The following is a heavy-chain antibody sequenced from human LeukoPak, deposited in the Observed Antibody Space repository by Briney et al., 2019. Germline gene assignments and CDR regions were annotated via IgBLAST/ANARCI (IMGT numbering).Heavy chain of an antibody. V-gene: IGHV4-34*01. CDR1: GNSFGDYY. D-gene: IGHD3-10*01. CDR2: INHSGST. Sequence: SETLSLTCTVSGNSFGDYYWSWIRQPPGKGLEWIGEINHSGSTNYNPSLKSRVTISVDTSKNQFSLKLSSVTAADTAVYYCATYKGKVRGVTIYYYYMDVWGKGTTVTISS. CDR3: ATYKGKVRGVTIYYYYMDV. J-gene: IGHJ6*03.